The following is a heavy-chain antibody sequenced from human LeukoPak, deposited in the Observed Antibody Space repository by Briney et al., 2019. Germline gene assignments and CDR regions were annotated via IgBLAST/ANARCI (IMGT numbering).Heavy chain of an antibody. D-gene: IGHD3-22*01. V-gene: IGHV3-74*01. J-gene: IGHJ4*02. Sequence: GGSLRLSCAASGFTFSSYWMHWVRQAPGKGLVWVSRINSDGSSTSYADSVKGRFTISRDNAKNTLNLQMNSLRAEDTAVYYCARRGPSGYYAHFDYWGQGTLVTVSS. CDR1: GFTFSSYW. CDR3: ARRGPSGYYAHFDY. CDR2: INSDGSST.